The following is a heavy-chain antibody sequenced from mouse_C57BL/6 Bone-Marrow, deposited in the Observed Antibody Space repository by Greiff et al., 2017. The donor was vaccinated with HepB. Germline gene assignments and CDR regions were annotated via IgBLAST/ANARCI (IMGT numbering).Heavy chain of an antibody. J-gene: IGHJ1*03. CDR2: ISSGGDYI. Sequence: EVMLVESGEGLVKPGGSLKLSCAASGFTFSSYAMSWVRQTPEKRLEWVAYISSGGDYIYYADTVKGRFTISRDNARNTLYLQMSSLKSEDTAMYYCTRGSRGYWYFDVWGTGTTVTVSS. CDR3: TRGSRGYWYFDV. V-gene: IGHV5-9-1*02. CDR1: GFTFSSYA.